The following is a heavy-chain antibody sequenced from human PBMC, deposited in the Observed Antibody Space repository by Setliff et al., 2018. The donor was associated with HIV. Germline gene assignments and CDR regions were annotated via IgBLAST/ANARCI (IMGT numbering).Heavy chain of an antibody. CDR2: INQDGGET. Sequence: PGESLKISCAASGFTFSGYWMSWVRQAPGKGLEWVANINQDGGETYYKDSVKGRLAISRDNANNSLHLQMNSLRVEDTAIYYCARAAPRAGAAPLAYDYWGQGTSVTVSS. V-gene: IGHV3-7*01. J-gene: IGHJ4*02. CDR3: ARAAPRAGAAPLAYDY. CDR1: GFTFSGYW. D-gene: IGHD1-26*01.